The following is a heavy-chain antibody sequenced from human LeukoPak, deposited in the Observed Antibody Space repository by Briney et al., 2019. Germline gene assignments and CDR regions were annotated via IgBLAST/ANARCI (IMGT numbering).Heavy chain of an antibody. CDR3: ARHSFGGEEIDY. D-gene: IGHD3-10*01. CDR2: INHSGST. Sequence: SETLSLTCAVYGGSLSGYYWSWIRQPPGKGLEWIGEINHSGSTNYNPSLKSRVTISVDTSKNQFSLKLSSVTAADTAVYYCARHSFGGEEIDYWGQGTLVTVSS. J-gene: IGHJ4*02. V-gene: IGHV4-34*01. CDR1: GGSLSGYY.